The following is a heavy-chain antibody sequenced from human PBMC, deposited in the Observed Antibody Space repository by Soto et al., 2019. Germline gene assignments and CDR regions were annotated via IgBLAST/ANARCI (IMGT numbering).Heavy chain of an antibody. J-gene: IGHJ4*02. D-gene: IGHD3-10*01. CDR3: ARFYGAGSYFFDY. V-gene: IGHV3-53*01. Sequence: EVLLVESGRGLFQTGGSLRLSCVASGLNVNSNYMSWVRQAPGKGLEWVAIIYGDGRTYYADSVKGRFTISRDNYMTTVFLQINSLRAEDTAVYYCARFYGAGSYFFDYWGQGTLVTVSS. CDR2: IYGDGRT. CDR1: GLNVNSNY.